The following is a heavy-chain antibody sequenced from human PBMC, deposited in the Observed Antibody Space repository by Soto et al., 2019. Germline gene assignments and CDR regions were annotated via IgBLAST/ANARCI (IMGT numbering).Heavy chain of an antibody. V-gene: IGHV4-39*01. CDR3: ARGHDYYYGMDV. CDR2: IYYSGST. J-gene: IGHJ6*02. CDR1: GGSISSGDYY. Sequence: SETLSLTCTVSGGSISSGDYYWSWIRQPPGKGLEWIGSIYYSGSTYYNPSLKSRVTISVDTSKNQFSLKLSSVTAADTAVYYCARGHDYYYGMDVWGQGTTVTVSS.